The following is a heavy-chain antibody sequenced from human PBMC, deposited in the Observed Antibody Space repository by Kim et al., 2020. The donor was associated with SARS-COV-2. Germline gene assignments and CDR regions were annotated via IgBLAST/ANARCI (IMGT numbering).Heavy chain of an antibody. CDR3: ARGGRIRYYYYYMDV. CDR1: GGSISSGGYS. V-gene: IGHV4-30-2*01. CDR2: IYHSGST. Sequence: SETLSLTCAVSGGSISSGGYSWSWIRQPPGKGLEWIGYIYHSGSTYYNPSLKSRVTISVDRSKNQFSLKLSSVTAADTAVYYCARGGRIRYYYYYMDVWGKGTTVTVSS. J-gene: IGHJ6*03.